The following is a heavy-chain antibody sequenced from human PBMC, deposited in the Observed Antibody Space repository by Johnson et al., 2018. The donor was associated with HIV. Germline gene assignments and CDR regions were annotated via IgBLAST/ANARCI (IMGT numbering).Heavy chain of an antibody. V-gene: IGHV3-74*01. J-gene: IGHJ3*02. CDR3: AKDEEGDYGDLGAFNI. Sequence: VQLVESGGGLVQPGGSLRLSCGASGFTFNDHWMQWVRQAPGKGLVWVSRINGDGSRTSYADSVKGRFTIARDNAKNTLFLEMKSLRAEDTAIYYCAKDEEGDYGDLGAFNIWGQGTMVTVSS. CDR1: GFTFNDHW. D-gene: IGHD4-17*01. CDR2: INGDGSRT.